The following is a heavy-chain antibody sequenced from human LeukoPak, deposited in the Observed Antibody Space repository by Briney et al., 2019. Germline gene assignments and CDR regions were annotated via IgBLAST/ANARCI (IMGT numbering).Heavy chain of an antibody. J-gene: IGHJ5*02. Sequence: ASVKVSCKTSGYTFTDYYMHWVRQAPGQGLEWMGWINPNSGVTSSAQKFQGRVTMTRDTSITTVYMEVRWLTSNDTAIYYCARADRLDGAPYLIGPWGQGTLVTVSS. CDR3: ARADRLDGAPYLIGP. V-gene: IGHV1-2*02. CDR1: GYTFTDYY. CDR2: INPNSGVT. D-gene: IGHD2-21*01.